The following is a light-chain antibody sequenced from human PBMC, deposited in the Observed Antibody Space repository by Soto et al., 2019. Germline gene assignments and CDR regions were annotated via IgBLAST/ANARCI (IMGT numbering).Light chain of an antibody. CDR1: QGIGND. J-gene: IGKJ1*01. Sequence: AIQMTQSPSSLSASVGDRVTITCRASQGIGNDLGWYQRKPGKAPKLLIYAASSLQSGVPSRFSGSGSGTDFILTIGSLQPEDFATYYCLQHNNYPWTLGQGTKVDIK. V-gene: IGKV1-6*01. CDR2: AAS. CDR3: LQHNNYPWT.